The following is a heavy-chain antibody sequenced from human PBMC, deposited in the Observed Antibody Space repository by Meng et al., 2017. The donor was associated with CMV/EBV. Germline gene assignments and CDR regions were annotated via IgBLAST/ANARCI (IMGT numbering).Heavy chain of an antibody. CDR1: SYS. V-gene: IGHV3-21*01. J-gene: IGHJ4*02. D-gene: IGHD2-8*01. CDR2: ISSSSSYI. CDR3: ARDLLGYCTNGVCSPIPFFDY. Sequence: SYSMNWVRQAPGKGLEWVSSISSSSSYIYYAASVKGRFTISRDNAKNSLYLQMNSLRAEDTAVYYCARDLLGYCTNGVCSPIPFFDYWGQGTLVTVSS.